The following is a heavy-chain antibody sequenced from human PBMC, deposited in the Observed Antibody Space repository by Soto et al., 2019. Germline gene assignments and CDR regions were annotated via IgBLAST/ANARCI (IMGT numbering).Heavy chain of an antibody. V-gene: IGHV1-18*01. Sequence: QLQLVQSGPEAKKPGASVKVSCKASGYTFATSTISWLRQAPGQGPEWMGWIKAYSGNTNYAQKLQGRLTMTTDTSPSTAYMELRSLTTDDTAIYYCAIADYGDDDYWGQGTLVTVSS. CDR1: GYTFATST. CDR3: AIADYGDDDY. CDR2: IKAYSGNT. J-gene: IGHJ4*02. D-gene: IGHD4-17*01.